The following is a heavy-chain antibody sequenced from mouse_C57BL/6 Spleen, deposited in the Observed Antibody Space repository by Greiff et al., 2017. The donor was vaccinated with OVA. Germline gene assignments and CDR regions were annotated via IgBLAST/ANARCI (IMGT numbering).Heavy chain of an antibody. CDR3: ARVRKKYDYDVGYYAMDY. J-gene: IGHJ4*01. V-gene: IGHV1-69*01. D-gene: IGHD2-4*01. CDR1: GYTFTSYW. CDR2: IDPSDSYT. Sequence: QVQLQQPGAELVMPGASVKLSCKASGYTFTSYWMHWVKQRPGQGLEWIGEIDPSDSYTNYNQQFKGKSNLTVDKSSSTAYMQLSSLTSEDSAVYYWARVRKKYDYDVGYYAMDYWGQGTSVTVSS.